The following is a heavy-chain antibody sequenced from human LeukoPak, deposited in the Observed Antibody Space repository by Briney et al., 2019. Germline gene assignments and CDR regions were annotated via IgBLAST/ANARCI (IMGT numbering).Heavy chain of an antibody. V-gene: IGHV1-8*01. CDR3: ARDNWNYGSSMDV. CDR2: MNPINGNT. J-gene: IGHJ6*02. Sequence: ASVKVSCKATGFTFTNYDINWVRQATGQGLEWMGWMNPINGNTGYAQKFQGRVTMTRDTSISTAYMELRSLTSEDTAVYYCARDNWNYGSSMDVWGQGTTVTVSS. D-gene: IGHD1-7*01. CDR1: GFTFTNYD.